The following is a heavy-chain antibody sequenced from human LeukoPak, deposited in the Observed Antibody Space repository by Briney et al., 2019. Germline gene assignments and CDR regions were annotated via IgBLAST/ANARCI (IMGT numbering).Heavy chain of an antibody. CDR2: ITSVSSTI. J-gene: IGHJ3*02. Sequence: GGSLRLSCAASGFTFSSYSLNWVRQAPGKGLEWLSYITSVSSTIYYGDSVRGRFTMSRDNAKNSLYLQMNSLRAEDTAVYYCARQTGTAFDIWGQGTLVTVSS. CDR1: GFTFSSYS. V-gene: IGHV3-48*04. D-gene: IGHD1-1*01. CDR3: ARQTGTAFDI.